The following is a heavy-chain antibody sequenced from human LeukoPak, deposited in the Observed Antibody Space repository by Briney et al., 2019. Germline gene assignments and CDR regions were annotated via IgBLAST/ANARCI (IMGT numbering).Heavy chain of an antibody. CDR3: ARSGSQWLAYYFDY. CDR2: INPKSGGT. Sequence: GASVKVSCKASGYTFSGYYIHWVRQAPGQGLEWMGWINPKSGGTDFAQKFRGRVTMTKDRSISTAYMELYSLRSDDTAVYYCARSGSQWLAYYFDYWGQGTLVTVSS. V-gene: IGHV1-2*02. J-gene: IGHJ4*02. D-gene: IGHD6-19*01. CDR1: GYTFSGYY.